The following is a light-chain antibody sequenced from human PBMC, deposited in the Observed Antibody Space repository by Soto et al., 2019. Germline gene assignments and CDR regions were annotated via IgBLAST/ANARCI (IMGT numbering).Light chain of an antibody. J-gene: IGLJ1*01. CDR1: SRDVGAYDY. CDR3: SLYTSSSTYV. Sequence: QSVLTQPASVSGSPGQSITISCTGTSRDVGAYDYVSWYLQYPDKAPQLLIYYVDHRPSGVSSRFSGSKSGNTASLTISGLQAEDEGDYYCSLYTSSSTYVFGTGTKVTVL. V-gene: IGLV2-14*03. CDR2: YVD.